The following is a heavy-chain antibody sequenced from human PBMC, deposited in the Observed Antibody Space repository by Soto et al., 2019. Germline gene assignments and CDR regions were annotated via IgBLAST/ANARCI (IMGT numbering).Heavy chain of an antibody. CDR3: ARARRETTVTTNYYYYYMDV. V-gene: IGHV3-33*01. J-gene: IGHJ6*03. D-gene: IGHD4-17*01. CDR2: IWYDGSNK. Sequence: QVQLVESGGGVVQPGRSLRLSCAASGFTFSSYGMHWVRQAPGKGLEWVAVIWYDGSNKYYADSVKGRFTISRDNSKNTLYLQMNSLRAEDTAVYYCARARRETTVTTNYYYYYMDVWGKGTTFTVSS. CDR1: GFTFSSYG.